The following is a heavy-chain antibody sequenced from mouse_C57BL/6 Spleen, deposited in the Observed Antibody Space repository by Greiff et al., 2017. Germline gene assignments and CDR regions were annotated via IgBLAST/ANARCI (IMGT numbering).Heavy chain of an antibody. D-gene: IGHD1-1*01. J-gene: IGHJ4*01. Sequence: QVQLQQPGAELVKPGASVKMSCKASGYTFTSSWITWVKPRPGQGLEWIGDIYPGSGSTNYNEKFKSKATLTVDTSSSTAYMQLSSLTSEDSAVYYCARYYYGSSYYAMDYWGQGTSVTVSS. CDR1: GYTFTSSW. V-gene: IGHV1-55*01. CDR3: ARYYYGSSYYAMDY. CDR2: IYPGSGST.